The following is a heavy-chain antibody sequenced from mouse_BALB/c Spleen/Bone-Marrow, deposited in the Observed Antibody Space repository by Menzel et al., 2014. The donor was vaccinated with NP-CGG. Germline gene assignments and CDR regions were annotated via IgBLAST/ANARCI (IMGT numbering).Heavy chain of an antibody. CDR1: GYIFTAYV. D-gene: IGHD2-3*01. Sequence: VQLQQSGPELVKPGASVKMSCKASGYIFTAYVMHWVKQKPGQGLEWIGFFNPYNDDSNYNEKFKGKATLTSDKSSSTAYMELSGLTSEDSAVYYCAREGWLLRFDYWGQGTTLTVSS. V-gene: IGHV1-14*01. CDR3: AREGWLLRFDY. J-gene: IGHJ2*01. CDR2: FNPYNDDS.